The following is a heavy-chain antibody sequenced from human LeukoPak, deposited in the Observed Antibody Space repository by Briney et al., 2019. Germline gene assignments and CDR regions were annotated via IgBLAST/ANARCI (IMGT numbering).Heavy chain of an antibody. CDR1: EFTFSSYW. CDR3: ARDKIYYFDY. Sequence: GGSLRLSCAASEFTFSSYWMSWVRQAPGKGLEWVANIKQDGSEKYYVDSVKGRFTISRDNAKNSLYLQMNSLRAEDTAVYYCARDKIYYFDYWGQGTLVTVSS. CDR2: IKQDGSEK. V-gene: IGHV3-7*01. J-gene: IGHJ4*02.